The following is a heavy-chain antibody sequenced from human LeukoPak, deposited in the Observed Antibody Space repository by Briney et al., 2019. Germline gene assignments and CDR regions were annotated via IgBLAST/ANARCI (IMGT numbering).Heavy chain of an antibody. CDR1: GGSISSYY. Sequence: PSETLSLTCTVSGGSISSYYWSWIRQPLGKGLEWIGYIYYSGSTNYNPSLKSRVTISVDTSKNQFSMKLSSVTAADTAVYYCAREVIAGQLNWFDPWGQGTLVTVSS. CDR3: AREVIAGQLNWFDP. CDR2: IYYSGST. V-gene: IGHV4-59*01. J-gene: IGHJ5*02. D-gene: IGHD2/OR15-2a*01.